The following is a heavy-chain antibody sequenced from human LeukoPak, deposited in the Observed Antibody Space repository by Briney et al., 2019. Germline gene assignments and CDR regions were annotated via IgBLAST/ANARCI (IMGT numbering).Heavy chain of an antibody. V-gene: IGHV3-33*01. CDR1: GFTFSSYG. CDR2: IWYDGSNK. J-gene: IGHJ5*02. Sequence: PGRSLRLSCAASGFTFSSYGMHWVRQAPGKGLEWVAVIWYDGSNKYYADSVKGRFTISRDNSKNTLYLQMNSLRAEDTAVYYCARAIAVAGFGSINWFDPWGQGTLVTVSS. CDR3: ARAIAVAGFGSINWFDP. D-gene: IGHD6-19*01.